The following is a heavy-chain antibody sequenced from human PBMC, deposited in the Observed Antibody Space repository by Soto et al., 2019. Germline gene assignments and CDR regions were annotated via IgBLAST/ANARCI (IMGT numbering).Heavy chain of an antibody. D-gene: IGHD2-2*01. CDR2: ISYDGSNK. V-gene: IGHV3-30*03. CDR3: ATAARPAAVEY. Sequence: GVTLRRSCAPSGFTFSSYGMHWVRQAPGKGLEWVAVISYDGSNKYYADSVKGRFTISRDNSKNTLYLQMNSLRAEDTAVSSSATAARPAAVEYWGQGTLVTDSS. CDR1: GFTFSSYG. J-gene: IGHJ4*02.